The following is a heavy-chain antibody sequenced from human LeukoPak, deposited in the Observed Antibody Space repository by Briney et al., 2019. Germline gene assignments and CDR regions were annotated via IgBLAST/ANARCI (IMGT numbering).Heavy chain of an antibody. J-gene: IGHJ3*02. D-gene: IGHD3-10*01. CDR3: ACYGSGRGDDAFDI. V-gene: IGHV3-7*01. CDR2: IKQDGSEK. CDR1: GFTFSSYW. Sequence: GGSLRLSCAASGFTFSSYWMSWVRQAPGKGLEWVANIKQDGSEKYYVDSVKGRFTTSRDNAKNSLYLQMNSLRAEDTAVYYCACYGSGRGDDAFDIWGQGTMVTVSS.